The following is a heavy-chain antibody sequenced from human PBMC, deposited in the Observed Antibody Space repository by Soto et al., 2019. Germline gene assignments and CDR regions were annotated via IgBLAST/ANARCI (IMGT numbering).Heavy chain of an antibody. Sequence: LRLSCAASGFTFSSYAMHWVLQAPGKGLEWVAVISYDGSNKYYADSVKGRFTISRDNSKNTLYLQMNSLRAEDTAVYYCARAEAADRGGYYYGMDVWGQGTTVTVSS. CDR2: ISYDGSNK. J-gene: IGHJ6*02. CDR3: ARAEAADRGGYYYGMDV. V-gene: IGHV3-30-3*01. CDR1: GFTFSSYA. D-gene: IGHD2-15*01.